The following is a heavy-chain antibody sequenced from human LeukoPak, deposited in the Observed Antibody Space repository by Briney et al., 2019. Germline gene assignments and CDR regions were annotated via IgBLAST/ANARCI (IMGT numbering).Heavy chain of an antibody. CDR1: GFTFSSYW. J-gene: IGHJ3*02. D-gene: IGHD1-26*01. V-gene: IGHV3-30*18. CDR2: ISYDGTLK. Sequence: GGSLRLSCAASGFTFSSYWMSWVRQAPGKGLEWVSVISYDGTLKYYADSVKGRFTISRDDSKNTLYLQMNRLTTEDTSVYYCAKKRGPVGATTSGFDIWGQGTMVTVSS. CDR3: AKKRGPVGATTSGFDI.